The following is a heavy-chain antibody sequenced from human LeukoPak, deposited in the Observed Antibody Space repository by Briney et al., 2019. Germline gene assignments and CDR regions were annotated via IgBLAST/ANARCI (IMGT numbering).Heavy chain of an antibody. V-gene: IGHV1-46*01. CDR2: INPSGGST. D-gene: IGHD5-18*01. Sequence: GASVKVSCKASGYTFTSYYMHWVRQAPGQGLEWMGIINPSGGSTSYAQKFQGRVTMTRDTSTSTVYMELSSLRSEDTAVYYCAARPTDYVDTAMALQYWGQGTLVTVSS. CDR1: GYTFTSYY. J-gene: IGHJ4*02. CDR3: AARPTDYVDTAMALQY.